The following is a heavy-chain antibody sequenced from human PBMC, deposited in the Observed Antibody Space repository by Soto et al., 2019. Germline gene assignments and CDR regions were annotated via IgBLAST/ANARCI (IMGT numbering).Heavy chain of an antibody. CDR3: ARHGSDYVWGSYREEYYFDY. CDR1: GGSISSSSYY. D-gene: IGHD3-16*02. V-gene: IGHV4-39*01. J-gene: IGHJ4*02. Sequence: QLQLQESGPGLVKPSETLSLTCTVSGGSISSSSYYWGWIRQPPGKGLEWIGSIYYSGSTYYNPSLKSRVTISVDTSKNQFSLKLSSVTAADTAVYYCARHGSDYVWGSYREEYYFDYWGQGTLVTVSS. CDR2: IYYSGST.